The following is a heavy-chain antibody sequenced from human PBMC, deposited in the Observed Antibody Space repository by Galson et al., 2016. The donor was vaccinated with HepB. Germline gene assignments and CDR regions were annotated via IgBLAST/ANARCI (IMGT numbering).Heavy chain of an antibody. D-gene: IGHD1-26*01. J-gene: IGHJ4*02. CDR2: ISSSSTFT. Sequence: SLRLSCAASGFTFSDYYMSWIRQAPGQGLEWISYISSSSTFTHYADSVKGRFTISRDNAKNSLYLQMNSLRAEDTAVYYCARTARRELVDYWGQGTLVTVAS. CDR3: ARTARRELVDY. V-gene: IGHV3-11*03. CDR1: GFTFSDYY.